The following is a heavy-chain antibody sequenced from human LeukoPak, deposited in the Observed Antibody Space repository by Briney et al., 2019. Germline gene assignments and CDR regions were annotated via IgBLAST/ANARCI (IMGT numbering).Heavy chain of an antibody. V-gene: IGHV3-66*01. CDR3: ARDIYDATGY. J-gene: IGHJ4*02. Sequence: GGSLRLSCAASGFSVTDSYFSWVRQTPGKGLEWVSLIYSGGITNYADSVRGRSTISRDIPGKTVYLQMNSLRAEDTAVYYCARDIYDATGYWGQGTLVTVSS. CDR1: GFSVTDSY. CDR2: IYSGGIT. D-gene: IGHD3-22*01.